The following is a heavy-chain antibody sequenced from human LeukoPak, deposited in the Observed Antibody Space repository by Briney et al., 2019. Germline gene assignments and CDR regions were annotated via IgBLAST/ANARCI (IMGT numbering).Heavy chain of an antibody. Sequence: SETLSLTCTVSGGTIRNYYWSWIRQPPGEGLEWIGCTYSSGTTYNPSLRSRVSISVDTSKNQFSLKLSSVTAADTAVYYCMRDTLSSTWYSPYFRHWGQGTMVTVS. J-gene: IGHJ1*01. V-gene: IGHV4-59*12. CDR1: GGTIRNYY. CDR2: TYSSGT. CDR3: MRDTLSSTWYSPYFRH. D-gene: IGHD6-13*01.